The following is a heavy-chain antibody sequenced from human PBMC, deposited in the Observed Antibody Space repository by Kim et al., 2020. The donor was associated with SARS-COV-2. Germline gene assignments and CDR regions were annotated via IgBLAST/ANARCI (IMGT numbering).Heavy chain of an antibody. V-gene: IGHV3-11*06. J-gene: IGHJ4*02. CDR3: ARAIRFNWNYAFDY. Sequence: ADSVKGRFTISRDKAKNSLYLQMNSLRAEDTAVYYCARAIRFNWNYAFDYWGQGTLVTVSS. D-gene: IGHD1-7*01.